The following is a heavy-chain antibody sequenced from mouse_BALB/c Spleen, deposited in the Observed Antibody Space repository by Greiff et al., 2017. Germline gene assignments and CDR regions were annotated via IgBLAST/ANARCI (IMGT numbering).Heavy chain of an antibody. J-gene: IGHJ2*01. D-gene: IGHD2-1*01. V-gene: IGHV14-4*02. CDR3: NANYGNCSDY. CDR1: GFNITDYY. CDR2: IDPENGDT. Sequence: EVQLQQSGAELVRSGASVKLSCTASGFNITDYYMHWVKQRPEQGLEWIGWIDPENGDTEYAPKFQGKATMTADTSSNTAYLQLSSLTSEDTAVYYCNANYGNCSDYWGQGTTLTVSA.